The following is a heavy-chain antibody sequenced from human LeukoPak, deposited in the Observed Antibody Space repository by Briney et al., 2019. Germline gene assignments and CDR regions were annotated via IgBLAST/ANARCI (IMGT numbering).Heavy chain of an antibody. CDR3: ARTSIATRHFDY. CDR2: IYYSGST. D-gene: IGHD6-6*01. Sequence: SETLSLTCTVSGGSISSDAYFWSWIRQHPGKGLEWIGYIYYSGSTYYNPSLKSRVTISVDTSKNQFSLKLSSVTAADTAVYYRARTSIATRHFDYWGQGTPVTVSS. J-gene: IGHJ4*02. CDR1: GGSISSDAYF. V-gene: IGHV4-31*03.